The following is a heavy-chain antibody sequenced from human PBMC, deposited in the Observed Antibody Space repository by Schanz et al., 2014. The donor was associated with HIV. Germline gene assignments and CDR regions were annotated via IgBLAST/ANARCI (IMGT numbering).Heavy chain of an antibody. D-gene: IGHD3-9*01. J-gene: IGHJ4*02. CDR2: INPYDGST. CDR1: GYTFTSQY. V-gene: IGHV1-46*01. Sequence: QVQLVQSGAEVKKPGASVKVSCKASGYTFTSQYMHWVRQAPGQGLEWMGLINPYDGSTSNAQKFQGRVDMTRDTSTSTVSMQLSSLPSDDTAVYYCARGDILTGLYPYYFDSWGQGTLVTVSS. CDR3: ARGDILTGLYPYYFDS.